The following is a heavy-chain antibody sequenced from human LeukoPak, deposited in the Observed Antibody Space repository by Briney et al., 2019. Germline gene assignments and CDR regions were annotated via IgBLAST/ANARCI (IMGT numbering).Heavy chain of an antibody. D-gene: IGHD2-2*01. CDR1: GYTFTTSG. V-gene: IGHV1-18*01. CDR3: ARDYKTFVDIVVVPVTDY. CDR2: ISAYNGNT. Sequence: GASVKVSCKASGYTFTTSGISWVRQAPGQGLEWMGWISAYNGNTNYAQKLQGRVTMTTDTSTSTAYMELRSLRSDDTAVYYCARDYKTFVDIVVVPVTDYWGQGTLVTVSS. J-gene: IGHJ4*02.